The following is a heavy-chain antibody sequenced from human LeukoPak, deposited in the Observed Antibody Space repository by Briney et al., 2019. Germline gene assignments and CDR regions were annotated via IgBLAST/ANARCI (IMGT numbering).Heavy chain of an antibody. CDR3: ARPRTYYDFWRGYPPFDY. D-gene: IGHD3-3*01. J-gene: IGHJ4*02. V-gene: IGHV1-69*13. CDR2: IITNYGTT. Sequence: ASVKVSCKASGYIFISYAISWVRQAPGQGLEWMGGIITNYGTTNYAQKYQGRVTITADESTTTVYMGLSSLRSEDTAVYYCARPRTYYDFWRGYPPFDYWGQGTLVTVSS. CDR1: GYIFISYA.